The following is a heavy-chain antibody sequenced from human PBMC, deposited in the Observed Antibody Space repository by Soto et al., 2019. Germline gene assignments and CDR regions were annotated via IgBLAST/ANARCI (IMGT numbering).Heavy chain of an antibody. Sequence: GGSLRLSCAASGFTFSSYSMNWVRQAPGKGLEWVSYISSSSSSTIYYADSVKGRFTISRDNAKNSLYLQMNSLRDEDTAVYYCARDLRVYYYYGMDVWGQGTTVTVSS. J-gene: IGHJ6*02. V-gene: IGHV3-48*02. CDR3: ARDLRVYYYYGMDV. CDR2: ISSSSSSTI. CDR1: GFTFSSYS.